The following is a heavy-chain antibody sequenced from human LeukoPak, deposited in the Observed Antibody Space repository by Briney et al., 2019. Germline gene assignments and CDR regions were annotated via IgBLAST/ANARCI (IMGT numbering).Heavy chain of an antibody. CDR3: SWELDVSFGRRLEH. V-gene: IGHV3-15*01. CDR1: GFNFNDAW. Sequence: GGSLRLSCAVSGFNFNDAWMSWVRQAPGKGLEWVGRLKSRGGGETTDYSAPVKRRFTVSRDDSQNMLYLQMNSLKIEDTAVYFCSWELDVSFGRRLEHWGQGTLVTVAS. CDR2: LKSRGGGETT. D-gene: IGHD1-1*01. J-gene: IGHJ5*02.